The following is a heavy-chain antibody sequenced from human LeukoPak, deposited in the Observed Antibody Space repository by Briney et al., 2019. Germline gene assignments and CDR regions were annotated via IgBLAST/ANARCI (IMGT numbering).Heavy chain of an antibody. CDR3: ARGPIVVVVAAAYYFDY. D-gene: IGHD2-15*01. Sequence: PSETLSLTCAVYGGSFSGYYWSWIRQPPGKGLEWIGEINHSGSTNYNPSLKSRVTISVGTSKNQFSLKLSSVTAADTAVYYCARGPIVVVVAAAYYFDYWGQGTLVTVSS. CDR2: INHSGST. CDR1: GGSFSGYY. V-gene: IGHV4-34*01. J-gene: IGHJ4*02.